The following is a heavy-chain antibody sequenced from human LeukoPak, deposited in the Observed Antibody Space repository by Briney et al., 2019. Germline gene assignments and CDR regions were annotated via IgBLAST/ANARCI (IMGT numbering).Heavy chain of an antibody. D-gene: IGHD4-11*01. Sequence: PSETLSLTCAVYGGSFSGYYWSWIRQPPGKGLEWIGSIYYSGGTYYNPSLKSRVTISVDTSKNQFSLNLSSVTAADTAVYYCAGRHTVTVDYWGQGTLVTVSS. CDR3: AGRHTVTVDY. CDR1: GGSFSGYY. CDR2: IYYSGGT. J-gene: IGHJ4*02. V-gene: IGHV4-34*01.